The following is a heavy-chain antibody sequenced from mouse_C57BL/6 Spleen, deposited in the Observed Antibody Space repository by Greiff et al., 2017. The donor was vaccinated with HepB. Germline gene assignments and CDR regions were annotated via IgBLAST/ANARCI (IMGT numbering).Heavy chain of an antibody. D-gene: IGHD3-3*01. J-gene: IGHJ2*01. CDR1: GYAFSSSW. CDR2: IYPGDGDT. Sequence: VQVVESGPELVKPGASVKISCKASGYAFSSSWMNWVKQRPGKGLEWIGRIYPGDGDTNYNGKFKGKATLTADKSSSTAYMQLSSLTSEDSAVYVCARQGWDLYYFDYWGQGTTLTVSS. CDR3: ARQGWDLYYFDY. V-gene: IGHV1-82*01.